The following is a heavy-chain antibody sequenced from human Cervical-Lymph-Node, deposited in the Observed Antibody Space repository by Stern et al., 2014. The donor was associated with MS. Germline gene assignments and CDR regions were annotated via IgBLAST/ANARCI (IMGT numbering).Heavy chain of an antibody. J-gene: IGHJ5*02. V-gene: IGHV4-59*01. CDR2: SHYSGHT. CDR3: ARGRGATIPWGS. CDR1: GGSIGTYY. Sequence: VQLVESGPGLVKPSQTLSLTCTVSGGSIGTYYWSWIRQSPGKGLEWIGYSHYSGHTNHNPSLKSRITMSVDLAKNRFYMKMSSVTVADTAVYYCARGRGATIPWGSWGQGTLVTVSS. D-gene: IGHD1-26*01.